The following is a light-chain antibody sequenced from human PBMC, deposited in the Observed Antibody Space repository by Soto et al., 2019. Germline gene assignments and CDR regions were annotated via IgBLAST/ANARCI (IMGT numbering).Light chain of an antibody. V-gene: IGKV2-24*01. J-gene: IGKJ5*01. CDR2: QVS. Sequence: DIVLTQTPLSSPVTLGQPASISCRSSQSLVYSDGNSYLSWLQQRPGQPLRLLIYQVSERFSGVPDRFSGSGAGTDFTLKISRVEPEDVGGYYCMQATQSRSFGHGTRLEIK. CDR1: QSLVYSDGNSY. CDR3: MQATQSRS.